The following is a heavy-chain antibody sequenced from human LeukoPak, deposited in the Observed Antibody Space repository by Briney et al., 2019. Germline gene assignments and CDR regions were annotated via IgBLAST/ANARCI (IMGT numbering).Heavy chain of an antibody. J-gene: IGHJ4*02. V-gene: IGHV1-18*01. D-gene: IGHD1-14*01. Sequence: VSVKVSCKASGYTFTSYGISWVRQAPGQGLEWMGWISAYNGNTNCAQKLQGRVTMTTDTSTSTAYMELRSLRSDDTAVYYCARSIAGNYPRDYWGQGTLVTVSS. CDR1: GYTFTSYG. CDR2: ISAYNGNT. CDR3: ARSIAGNYPRDY.